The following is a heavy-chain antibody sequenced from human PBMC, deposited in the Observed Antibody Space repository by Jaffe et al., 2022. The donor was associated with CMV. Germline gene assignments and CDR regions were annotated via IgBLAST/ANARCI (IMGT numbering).Heavy chain of an antibody. D-gene: IGHD3-10*01. V-gene: IGHV3-30*18. CDR1: GFTFSSYG. CDR3: AKSAYGSGSYFGMDV. CDR2: ISYDGSNK. J-gene: IGHJ6*02. Sequence: QVQLVESGGGVVQPGRSLRLSCAASGFTFSSYGMHWVRQAPGKGLEWVAVISYDGSNKYYADSVKGRFTISRDNSKNTLYLQMNSLRAEDTAVYYCAKSAYGSGSYFGMDVWGQGTTVTVSS.